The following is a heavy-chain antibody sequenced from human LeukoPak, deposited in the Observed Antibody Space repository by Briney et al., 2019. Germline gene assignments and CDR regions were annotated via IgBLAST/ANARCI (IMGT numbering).Heavy chain of an antibody. CDR3: ARELRLRAAAGSFDY. Sequence: PGGSLRLSCAASGFTFSDYYMSWIRQAPGKGLEWVSYVSSSSSYTNYADSVKGRFTISRDNAKNSLYLQMNNLRAEDTAVYYCARELRLRAAAGSFDYWGQGTLVTVSS. CDR2: VSSSSSYT. V-gene: IGHV3-11*06. D-gene: IGHD6-13*01. J-gene: IGHJ4*02. CDR1: GFTFSDYY.